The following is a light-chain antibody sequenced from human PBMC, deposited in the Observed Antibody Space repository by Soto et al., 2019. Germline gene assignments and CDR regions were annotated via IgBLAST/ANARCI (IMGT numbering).Light chain of an antibody. V-gene: IGKV3-15*01. Sequence: EIVMTQSPATLSVPPGETATLSCRASHIVSSNLAWYQQKPDQAPRLLIFGASTRATGIPARFSGSGSGTEFTLTISSLQSEDFAVYYCQQYNNWPRTFGQGTKVEIK. CDR1: HIVSSN. J-gene: IGKJ1*01. CDR3: QQYNNWPRT. CDR2: GAS.